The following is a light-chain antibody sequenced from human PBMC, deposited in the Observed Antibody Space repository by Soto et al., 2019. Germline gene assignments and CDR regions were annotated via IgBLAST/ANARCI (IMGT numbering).Light chain of an antibody. J-gene: IGKJ1*01. V-gene: IGKV3-11*01. CDR1: QSVSSY. Sequence: EIVLTQSPATLSLSPGERATLSCRASQSVSSYLAWYQQKPGQAPRLLIYDASNRATGIPARFSGSGSGTDFTLTISSLEPVDFAVYSSQQHSNWPRTFGQGTNVDIK. CDR2: DAS. CDR3: QQHSNWPRT.